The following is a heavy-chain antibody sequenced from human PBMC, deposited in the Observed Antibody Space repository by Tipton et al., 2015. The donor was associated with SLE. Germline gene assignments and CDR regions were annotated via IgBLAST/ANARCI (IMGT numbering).Heavy chain of an antibody. J-gene: IGHJ5*02. CDR2: VHTIWTT. Sequence: TLSLTCSVSSGSLKNGSVYWSWLRQPAGKGLEWIGHVHTIWTTKYKPSLKSRVTISLDTAENQFSLRLRSVTATDTAVYFCARQTSGYNYGYHWFDPWGQGTLVTVSS. D-gene: IGHD5-18*01. CDR1: SGSLKNGSVY. V-gene: IGHV4-61*09. CDR3: ARQTSGYNYGYHWFDP.